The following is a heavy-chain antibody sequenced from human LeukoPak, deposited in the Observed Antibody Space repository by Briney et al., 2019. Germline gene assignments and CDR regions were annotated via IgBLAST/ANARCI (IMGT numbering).Heavy chain of an antibody. J-gene: IGHJ6*02. Sequence: ASVKVSCKASGYTFTSYGISWVRQAPGQGLEWMGWISAYNGNTNYAQKLQGRVTMTTDTSTSTAYMELRSLRSDDTAVYYCASINSGSYSDYYYGMDVWGQGTTVTVSS. V-gene: IGHV1-18*01. D-gene: IGHD1-26*01. CDR3: ASINSGSYSDYYYGMDV. CDR2: ISAYNGNT. CDR1: GYTFTSYG.